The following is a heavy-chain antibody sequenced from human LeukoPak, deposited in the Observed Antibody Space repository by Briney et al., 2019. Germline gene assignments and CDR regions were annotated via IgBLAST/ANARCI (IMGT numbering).Heavy chain of an antibody. V-gene: IGHV4-34*01. CDR2: INHSGST. Sequence: GSLRLSCAASGFTFSSYSMNWVRQPPGKGLEWIGEINHSGSTNYNPSLKSRVTISVDTSKNQFSLKLSSVTAADTAVYYCARGRRYYYDSSGYFRYWGQGTLVTVSS. D-gene: IGHD3-22*01. CDR1: GFTFSSYS. J-gene: IGHJ4*02. CDR3: ARGRRYYYDSSGYFRY.